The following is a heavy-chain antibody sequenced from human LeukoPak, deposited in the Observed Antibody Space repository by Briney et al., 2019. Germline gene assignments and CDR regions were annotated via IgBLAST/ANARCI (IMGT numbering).Heavy chain of an antibody. Sequence: GGSLRLSCAASGFTFSSYSMNWVRQAPGKGLEWVSSISSSSYIYYAASVKGRFTISRDNAKNSLYLQMNSLRAEDSGIYYCARATSDSSGYPVSDFWGQGTLVTVSS. CDR1: GFTFSSYS. CDR3: ARATSDSSGYPVSDF. J-gene: IGHJ4*02. D-gene: IGHD3-22*01. CDR2: ISSSSYI. V-gene: IGHV3-21*01.